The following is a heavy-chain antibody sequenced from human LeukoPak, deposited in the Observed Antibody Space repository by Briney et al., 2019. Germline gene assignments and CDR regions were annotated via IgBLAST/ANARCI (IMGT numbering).Heavy chain of an antibody. V-gene: IGHV4-34*01. D-gene: IGHD6-13*01. J-gene: IGHJ6*03. CDR2: INHSGGT. Sequence: SETLSLTCAVYGGSFSGYYWSWIRQPPGKGLEWIGEINHSGGTKYNPSLKSRVTISVDTSKNQFSLKLSSVTAADMAMYYCARESIAAASGYYYYYYMDVWGKGTTVTVSS. CDR3: ARESIAAASGYYYYYYMDV. CDR1: GGSFSGYY.